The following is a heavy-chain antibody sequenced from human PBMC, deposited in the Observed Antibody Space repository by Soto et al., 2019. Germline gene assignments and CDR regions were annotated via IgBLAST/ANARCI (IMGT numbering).Heavy chain of an antibody. CDR3: ARGRKVSSYNWFDP. V-gene: IGHV1-69*13. CDR2: IIPIFGTA. Sequence: ASVKVSFKASGGTFSSYAISWVRQAPGQGLEWMGGIIPIFGTANYAQKFQGRVTITADESTSTAYMELSSLRSEGTAVYYCARGRKVSSYNWFDPWGQGTLVTVSS. J-gene: IGHJ5*02. CDR1: GGTFSSYA.